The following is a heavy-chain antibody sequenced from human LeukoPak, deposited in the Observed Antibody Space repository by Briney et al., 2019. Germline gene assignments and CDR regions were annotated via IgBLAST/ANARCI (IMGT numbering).Heavy chain of an antibody. J-gene: IGHJ6*03. Sequence: SETLSLTCGVYGVASSGNYWSWIRHSPGRGLEWIGEINHSGSTNYNPSLTSRVIISIDTSKNQFSLKLSSVSAADTADYYCARLLPRTGTTVYYFHNDMDVWGKGTTVTISS. CDR3: ARLLPRTGTTVYYFHNDMDV. V-gene: IGHV4-34*01. D-gene: IGHD1-1*01. CDR2: INHSGST. CDR1: GVASSGNY.